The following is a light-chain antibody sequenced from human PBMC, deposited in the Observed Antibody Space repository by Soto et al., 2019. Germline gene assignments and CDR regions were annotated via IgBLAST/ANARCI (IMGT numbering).Light chain of an antibody. Sequence: EIVLTQSPGTLSLSPGERATLSCRASQRVSSGYLAWYQQKPGQPPRLLIYGASGRATGIPDRFSGSGSGTDFTLTISRLEPEDFAVYYCQQYHTSPVTFGQGTKVDIK. CDR1: QRVSSGY. J-gene: IGKJ1*01. CDR2: GAS. CDR3: QQYHTSPVT. V-gene: IGKV3-20*01.